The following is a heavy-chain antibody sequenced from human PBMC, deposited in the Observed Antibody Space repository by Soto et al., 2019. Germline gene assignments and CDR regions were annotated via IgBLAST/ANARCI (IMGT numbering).Heavy chain of an antibody. D-gene: IGHD1-26*01. CDR3: AHTTSWGALNYIDY. CDR2: IYWDDDK. V-gene: IGHV2-5*02. J-gene: IGHJ4*02. CDR1: GFSLSTSGMG. Sequence: QITLKESGPTLVKPTQTLTLTCTFSGFSLSTSGMGVGWIRQPPGKALEWLALIYWDDDKRYSPSLKSRLTITKDTSKNQVVVTLTNMDPVDTATYYCAHTTSWGALNYIDYWGQGTLVTVSS.